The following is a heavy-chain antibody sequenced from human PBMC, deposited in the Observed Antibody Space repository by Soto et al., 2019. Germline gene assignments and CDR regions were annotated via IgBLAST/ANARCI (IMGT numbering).Heavy chain of an antibody. V-gene: IGHV4-34*01. Sequence: SETLSLTCAVYGGSFSGYYRSWIRQPPGTGLEWIGEINHSGSTNYNPSLKRRVTISVDTSKNQFSLKLSSVTAADTAVYYCARVDSSSYYFDYWGQGTLVTVSS. D-gene: IGHD6-6*01. CDR2: INHSGST. J-gene: IGHJ4*02. CDR3: ARVDSSSYYFDY. CDR1: GGSFSGYY.